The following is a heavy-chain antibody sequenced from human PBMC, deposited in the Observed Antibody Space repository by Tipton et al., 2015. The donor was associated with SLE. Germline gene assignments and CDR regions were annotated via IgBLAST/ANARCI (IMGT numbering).Heavy chain of an antibody. J-gene: IGHJ6*03. CDR3: ARAQATYSLVNYMDV. V-gene: IGHV3-21*01. CDR2: ISSSSSYI. Sequence: GSLRLSCAASGSTFSSYSMNWVRQAPGKGLEWVSSISSSSSYIYYADSVRGRFTISRDNAKNSLYLQMNSLRAEDTAVYYCARAQATYSLVNYMDVWGKGTTVTVSS. D-gene: IGHD2-21*01. CDR1: GSTFSSYS.